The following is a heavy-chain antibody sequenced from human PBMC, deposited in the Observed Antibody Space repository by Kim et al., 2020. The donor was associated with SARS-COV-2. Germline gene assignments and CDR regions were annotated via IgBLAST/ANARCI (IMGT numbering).Heavy chain of an antibody. J-gene: IGHJ4*02. Sequence: SETLSLTCTVSGGSINYYWGWIRQPPGKGLEWSGYIYYSGSADYNPSLTSRLTISVDMFKKQFYLKLSSVTAADTAVYYCARGEQWQDFDYWGQGTLFTVSS. V-gene: IGHV4-59*13. CDR1: GGSINYY. CDR3: ARGEQWQDFDY. CDR2: IYYSGSA. D-gene: IGHD6-19*01.